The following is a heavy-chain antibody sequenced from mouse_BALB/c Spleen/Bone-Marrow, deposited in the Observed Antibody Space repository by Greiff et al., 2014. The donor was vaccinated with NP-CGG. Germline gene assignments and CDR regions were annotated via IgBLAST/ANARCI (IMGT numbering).Heavy chain of an antibody. Sequence: LQQSGSELVRPGASVKLSCKASGYTFTSYWMHWVKQRPGQGLEWVGNIYPGSGSTNYDEKFKSKATLTVDTSSSTAYMQLSSLTSEDSAVYYCTREVRRYAMDYWGQGTSVTVYS. CDR2: IYPGSGST. J-gene: IGHJ4*01. V-gene: IGHV1S22*01. CDR1: GYTFTSYW. D-gene: IGHD2-14*01. CDR3: TREVRRYAMDY.